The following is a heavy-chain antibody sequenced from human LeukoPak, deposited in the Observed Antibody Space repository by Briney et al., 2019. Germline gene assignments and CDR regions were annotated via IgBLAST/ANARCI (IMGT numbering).Heavy chain of an antibody. V-gene: IGHV3-23*01. CDR3: AKDSDCTSGICYTFFDY. D-gene: IGHD2-8*01. J-gene: IGHJ4*02. Sequence: GGSLRLSCAASGFTFSSYAMSWVRQAPGKGLEWVSAISGSGGSTYYADSVKGRFTISRDNSKNTLYLQMNSLRAEDTAVYYCAKDSDCTSGICYTFFDYWGQGTLVTVSS. CDR2: ISGSGGST. CDR1: GFTFSSYA.